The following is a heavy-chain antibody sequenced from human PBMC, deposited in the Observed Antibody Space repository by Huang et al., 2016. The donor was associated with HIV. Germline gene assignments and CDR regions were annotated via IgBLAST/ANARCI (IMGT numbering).Heavy chain of an antibody. CDR2: IYYSGST. J-gene: IGHJ3*02. V-gene: IGHV4-59*01. CDR1: GGSISSYY. Sequence: QVQLQESGPGLVKPSETLSLTCTVSGGSISSYYGSWIRQPPGKGLECIGYIYYSGSTNYNPSLKSRVTISVDTSKNQFSLKLRSVTAADTAVYYCARGPSPWLQEAFDIWGQGTMVTVSS. CDR3: ARGPSPWLQEAFDI. D-gene: IGHD5-12*01.